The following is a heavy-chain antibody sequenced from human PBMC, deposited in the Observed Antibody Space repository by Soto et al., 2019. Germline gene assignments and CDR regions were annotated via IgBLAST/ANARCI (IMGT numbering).Heavy chain of an antibody. CDR2: IYYSGST. J-gene: IGHJ5*02. Sequence: QVQLQESGPGLVKPSQTLSLTCTVSGGSISSGDYYWSWIRQPPGKGLEWIGYIYYSGSTYDNPSLKSRVTISVDTSKHQCSLKLSSVTAADTAVYYCARGVIGVAGGINWFDPWGQGTLVTVSS. V-gene: IGHV4-30-4*01. D-gene: IGHD2-15*01. CDR1: GGSISSGDYY. CDR3: ARGVIGVAGGINWFDP.